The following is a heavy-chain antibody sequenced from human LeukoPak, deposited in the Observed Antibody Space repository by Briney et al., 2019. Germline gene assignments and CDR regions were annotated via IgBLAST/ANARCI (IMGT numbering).Heavy chain of an antibody. CDR1: GGSISSYY. J-gene: IGHJ4*02. CDR3: ARHDEWELLSD. D-gene: IGHD1-26*01. CDR2: IYYSGST. V-gene: IGHV4-59*08. Sequence: SETLSLTCTVSGGSISSYYWSWIRQPPGKGLEWIGYIYYSGSTNYNPSLKSRVTISVDTSKNQFSLKLSSVTAADTAAYYCARHDEWELLSDWGQGTLVTVSS.